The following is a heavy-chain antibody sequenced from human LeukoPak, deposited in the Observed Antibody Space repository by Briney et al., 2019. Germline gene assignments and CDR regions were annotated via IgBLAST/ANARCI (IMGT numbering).Heavy chain of an antibody. J-gene: IGHJ4*02. Sequence: ETLSLTCTVSGGSISSYYWSWVRQAPGKGLEWVSSISSSSSYIYYADSVKGRFTISRDNAKNSLYLQMNSLRAEDTAVYYCARTSQYYDSSGYYYLLIDYWGQGTLVTVSS. D-gene: IGHD3-22*01. CDR1: GGSISSYY. V-gene: IGHV3-21*01. CDR3: ARTSQYYDSSGYYYLLIDY. CDR2: ISSSSSYI.